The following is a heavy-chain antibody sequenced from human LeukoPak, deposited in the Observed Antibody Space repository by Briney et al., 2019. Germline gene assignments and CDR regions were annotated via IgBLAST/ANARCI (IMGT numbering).Heavy chain of an antibody. V-gene: IGHV3-21*01. CDR3: ARDGGYIEMAPFFDY. CDR2: ISSSSSYI. D-gene: IGHD5-24*01. CDR1: GFTFSSYS. J-gene: IGHJ4*02. Sequence: GGSLRLSCAASGFTFSSYSMNWVRQAPGKGLEWVSSISSSSSYIYYADSVKGRFTISRDNAKNSLYLQMNSLRAEDTAVYYCARDGGYIEMAPFFDYWGQGTLVTVSS.